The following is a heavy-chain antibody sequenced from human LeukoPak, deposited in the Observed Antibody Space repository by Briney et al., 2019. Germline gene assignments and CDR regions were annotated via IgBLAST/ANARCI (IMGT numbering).Heavy chain of an antibody. V-gene: IGHV4-59*01. CDR2: IYYSGST. Sequence: SETLSLTCTVSGGSISTYYWSWIRQPPGKGLEWIGYIYYSGSTTYNPSLKSRVTISVDTSKNQFSLRLSSVTAADTAVYYCAREVRGPSVDFDYWGQGTLVTVSS. D-gene: IGHD3-10*01. J-gene: IGHJ4*02. CDR1: GGSISTYY. CDR3: AREVRGPSVDFDY.